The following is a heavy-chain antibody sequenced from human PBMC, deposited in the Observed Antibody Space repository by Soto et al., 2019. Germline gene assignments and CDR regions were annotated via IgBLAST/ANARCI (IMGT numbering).Heavy chain of an antibody. Sequence: QVQLVQSGAEVKKPGSSVKVSCKASGGTFSSYAISWVRQAPGQGLEWMGGIIPIFGTANYAQKFQGRVTTTADKSTSIAYMELSSLRSEDTAVYYCAGWIQLWPHAFDYWGQGTLVTVSS. V-gene: IGHV1-69*06. CDR2: IIPIFGTA. J-gene: IGHJ4*02. CDR3: AGWIQLWPHAFDY. D-gene: IGHD5-18*01. CDR1: GGTFSSYA.